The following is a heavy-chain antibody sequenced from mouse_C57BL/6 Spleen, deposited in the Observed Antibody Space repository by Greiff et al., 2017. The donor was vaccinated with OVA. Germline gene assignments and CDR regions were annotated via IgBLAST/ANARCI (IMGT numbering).Heavy chain of an antibody. D-gene: IGHD1-1*02. CDR2: IHPNSGST. Sequence: QVQLQQPGAELVKPGASVQLSCKASGYTFTSYWMHWVKQRPGQGLEWIGMIHPNSGSTNYNETFKSKATLTVDKSSSTAYMQLSSLTSEDSAVYYCARYGTRAMDYWGQGTSVTVSS. CDR3: ARYGTRAMDY. J-gene: IGHJ4*01. CDR1: GYTFTSYW. V-gene: IGHV1-64*01.